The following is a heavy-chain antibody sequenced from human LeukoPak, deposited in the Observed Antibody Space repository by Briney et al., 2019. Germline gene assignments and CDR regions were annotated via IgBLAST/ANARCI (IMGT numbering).Heavy chain of an antibody. CDR3: ARANSGSTSYYYYMDV. V-gene: IGHV1-8*03. Sequence: ASVKVSCKASGYTFTSYGFSWVRQATGQGLEWMGWMNPNSGNTGYAQKFQGRVTITRNTSISTAYMELSSLRSEDTAVYYCARANSGSTSYYYYMDVWGKGTTVTVSS. CDR2: MNPNSGNT. D-gene: IGHD1-26*01. CDR1: GYTFTSYG. J-gene: IGHJ6*03.